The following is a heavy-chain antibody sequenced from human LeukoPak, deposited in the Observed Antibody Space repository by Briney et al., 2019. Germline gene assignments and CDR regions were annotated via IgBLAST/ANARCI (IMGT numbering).Heavy chain of an antibody. CDR3: ARVPPPGIAAAGDY. Sequence: GAPVKVSCKASGYTFTSYGISWVRQAPGQGLEWMGWISAYNGNTNYAQKLQGRVTMTTDTSTSTAYVELRSLRSDDTAVYYCARVPPPGIAAAGDYWGQGTLVTVSS. J-gene: IGHJ4*02. V-gene: IGHV1-18*04. D-gene: IGHD6-13*01. CDR2: ISAYNGNT. CDR1: GYTFTSYG.